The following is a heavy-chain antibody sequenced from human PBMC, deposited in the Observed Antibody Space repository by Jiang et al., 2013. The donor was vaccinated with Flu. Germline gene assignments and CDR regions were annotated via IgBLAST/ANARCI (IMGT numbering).Heavy chain of an antibody. CDR2: ISTSTGDP. Sequence: QSGSELKKPGSSVKISCKASGYAFTTYAMNWVRQVPGQGLEWMGWISTSTGDPTYAPAFSGRFVFSLGTSVSTAYLEISSLQTADTALYFCARVAQRGFENWFGPWGQGTLVTVSS. CDR3: ARVAQRGFENWFGP. D-gene: IGHD3-10*01. V-gene: IGHV7-4-1*02. CDR1: GYAFTTYA. J-gene: IGHJ5*02.